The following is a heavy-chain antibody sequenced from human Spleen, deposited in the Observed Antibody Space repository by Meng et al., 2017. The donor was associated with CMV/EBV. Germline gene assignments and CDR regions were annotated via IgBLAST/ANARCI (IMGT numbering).Heavy chain of an antibody. V-gene: IGHV3-53*01. CDR3: AREGPPYGSDL. D-gene: IGHD3-10*01. J-gene: IGHJ5*02. CDR2: NYTGGST. Sequence: LACVASELRVRSNYMTGVRQARGEGLEWVSVNYTGGSTYYADSVKGRFTISRDNSKNTLYLQMNSLRAEDTAVYYCAREGPPYGSDLWGQGTLVTVSS. CDR1: ELRVRSNY.